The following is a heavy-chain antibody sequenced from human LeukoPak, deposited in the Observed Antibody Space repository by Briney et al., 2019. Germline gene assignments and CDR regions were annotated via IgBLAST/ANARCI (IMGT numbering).Heavy chain of an antibody. CDR3: AMTISGRSIFEH. CDR2: INHSGST. D-gene: IGHD1-26*01. V-gene: IGHV4-34*01. Sequence: SETLSLTCAVYGGSFSGYYWSWIRQPPGKGLEWIGEINHSGSTNYNPSLTSRVTISVDTSKNQFSLKLSSVTAADTAVYYCAMTISGRSIFEHWGRDPGHSVSS. J-gene: IGHJ4*03. CDR1: GGSFSGYY.